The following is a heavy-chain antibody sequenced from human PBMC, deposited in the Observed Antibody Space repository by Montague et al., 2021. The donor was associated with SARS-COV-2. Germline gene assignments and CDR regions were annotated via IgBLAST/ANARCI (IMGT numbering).Heavy chain of an antibody. CDR3: AGAYCGGDCYFYWYFDL. V-gene: IGHV6-1*01. J-gene: IGHJ2*01. Sequence: CAISGDSVSSNIATWSWIRQSPSRGLEWLGRTYYRSKWYNDYAVSVKSRVIINPDTSNNRISLQLNSVTPEDTAVYYCAGAYCGGDCYFYWYFDLWGRGTLVTVSS. CDR1: GDSVSSNIAT. D-gene: IGHD2-21*02. CDR2: TYYRSKWYN.